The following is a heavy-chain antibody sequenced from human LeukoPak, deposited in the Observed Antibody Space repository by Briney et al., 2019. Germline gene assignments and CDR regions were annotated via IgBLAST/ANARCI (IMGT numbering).Heavy chain of an antibody. D-gene: IGHD2-2*01. V-gene: IGHV1-69*04. CDR2: IIPILGIV. J-gene: IGHJ6*03. Sequence: ASVKVSCKASGGTFSSYAISWARQAPGQGLEWMGRIIPILGIVNYAQKFQGRVTITADKSTSTAYMELSSLRSEDTAVYYCAREFVVVPAASNTDYYYYYMDVWGKGTTVTVSS. CDR1: GGTFSSYA. CDR3: AREFVVVPAASNTDYYYYYMDV.